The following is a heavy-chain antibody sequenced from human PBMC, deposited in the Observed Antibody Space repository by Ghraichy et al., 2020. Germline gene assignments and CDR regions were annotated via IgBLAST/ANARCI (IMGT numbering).Heavy chain of an antibody. J-gene: IGHJ4*02. Sequence: GESLNISCAASGFTFSTYAMTWVRQAPGKGLEWVSAISGSSGSTYYADSVKGRFSISRDNSKNTLYLQMNSLRAEDTALYYCAKGYWSGYDAHTDYWGQGTLVTVSS. CDR2: ISGSSGST. D-gene: IGHD3-3*01. CDR1: GFTFSTYA. V-gene: IGHV3-23*01. CDR3: AKGYWSGYDAHTDY.